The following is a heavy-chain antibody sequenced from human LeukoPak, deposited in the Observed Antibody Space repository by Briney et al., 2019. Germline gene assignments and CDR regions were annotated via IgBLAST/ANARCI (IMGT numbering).Heavy chain of an antibody. V-gene: IGHV1-69*05. Sequence: SVKLSCKASGGTFSSYAISWVRQAPGQGLEWMGRIIPIFGTANYAQKFQGRVTITTDESTSTAYMELSSLRSEDTAVYYCARDLAVAGTKTSDFDLWGRGTLVTVSS. J-gene: IGHJ2*01. CDR1: GGTFSSYA. D-gene: IGHD6-19*01. CDR2: IIPIFGTA. CDR3: ARDLAVAGTKTSDFDL.